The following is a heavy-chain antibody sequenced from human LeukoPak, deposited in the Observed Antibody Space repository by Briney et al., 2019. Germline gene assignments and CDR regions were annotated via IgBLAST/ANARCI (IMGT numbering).Heavy chain of an antibody. V-gene: IGHV4-59*01. J-gene: IGHJ5*02. CDR1: GCSISSYY. Sequence: SETLSLTCTVSGCSISSYYWSWIRQPPAKGLQWIGYIYYSGSTNYNPSLKSRVTISVDTSKNQFSLKLSSVTAADTAVYYCARHPFDNWFDPWGQGTLVTVSS. CDR3: ARHPFDNWFDP. CDR2: IYYSGST.